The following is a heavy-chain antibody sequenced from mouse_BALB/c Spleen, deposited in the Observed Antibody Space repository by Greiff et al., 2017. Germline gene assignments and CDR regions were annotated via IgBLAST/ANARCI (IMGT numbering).Heavy chain of an antibody. J-gene: IGHJ2*01. CDR1: GFTFSSFG. V-gene: IGHV5-17*02. D-gene: IGHD1-2*01. CDR3: ARSDGYGY. CDR2: ISSGSSTI. Sequence: EVKLMESGGGLVQPGGSRKLSCAASGFTFSSFGMHWVRQAPEKGLEWVAYISSGSSTIYYADTVKGRFTISRDNPKNTLFLQMTSLRSEDTAMYYCARSDGYGYWGQGTTLTVSS.